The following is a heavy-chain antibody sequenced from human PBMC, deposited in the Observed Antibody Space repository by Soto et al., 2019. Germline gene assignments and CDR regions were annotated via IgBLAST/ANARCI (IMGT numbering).Heavy chain of an antibody. CDR3: AQGVNPHGGGSDAFDF. CDR2: IFWDDDK. J-gene: IGHJ3*01. D-gene: IGHD3-10*01. CDR1: GFSLTTSGVG. Sequence: QITLKESGPTLVKPTQTLTLTCTFSGFSLTTSGVGVGWIRQPPGKALEWLALIFWDDDKRYSPSLKSRLTIPKGTSKNQVVLTMTNMDPVATGTYYCAQGVNPHGGGSDAFDFWGQGTMVTVSS. V-gene: IGHV2-5*02.